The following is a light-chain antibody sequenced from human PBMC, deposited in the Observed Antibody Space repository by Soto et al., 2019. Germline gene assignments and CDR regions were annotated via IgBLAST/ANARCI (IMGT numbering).Light chain of an antibody. CDR3: QQLNSYPRLT. CDR2: TAS. V-gene: IGKV1-9*01. CDR1: QGISSY. J-gene: IGKJ4*01. Sequence: IQLTQSPSSLSASVGDRVTITCRASQGISSYLAWYQQKPGKAPKLLIYTASTLQSGVPSMFSGSGSGTDFTLTISSLQPEDFATYYCQQLNSYPRLTFGGGTKVDIK.